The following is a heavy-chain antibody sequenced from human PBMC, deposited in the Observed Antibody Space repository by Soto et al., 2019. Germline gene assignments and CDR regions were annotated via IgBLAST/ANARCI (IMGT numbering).Heavy chain of an antibody. CDR1: GGSISSGGYS. CDR3: ARDSSGTFGDSSFDY. D-gene: IGHD4-17*01. V-gene: IGHV4-30-2*05. CDR2: IYHSGST. J-gene: IGHJ4*02. Sequence: PSETLSLTCAVSGGSISSGGYSWSWIRQPPGKGLEWIGYIYHSGSTYYNPSLKSRVTISVDTSKNQFSLKLSSVTAADTAVYYCARDSSGTFGDSSFDYWGQGTLVTVSS.